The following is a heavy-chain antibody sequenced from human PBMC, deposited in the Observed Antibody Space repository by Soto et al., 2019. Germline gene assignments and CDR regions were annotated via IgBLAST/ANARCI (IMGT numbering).Heavy chain of an antibody. V-gene: IGHV4-4*02. CDR2: LFHNGNT. Sequence: QVQLQESGPGLVNPSGTLSLTCAVSSGSITSSNWWRWVRQPPGKGLEWIGELFHNGNTYYNPSLKSRVTMSVDTSQNQFSLNLGSVTAADTAVYYCARRTWGMDVWGQGTTVTVSS. CDR1: SGSITSSNW. CDR3: ARRTWGMDV. D-gene: IGHD2-8*01. J-gene: IGHJ6*02.